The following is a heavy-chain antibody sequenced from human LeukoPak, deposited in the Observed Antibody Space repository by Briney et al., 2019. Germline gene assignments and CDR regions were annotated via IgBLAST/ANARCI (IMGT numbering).Heavy chain of an antibody. Sequence: ASVKVSCKASGYTFTSYYIHWVRQAPGQGLEWMGIINPRGGSTSYAQKLQGRVTMTRDASTSTLYMELSSLRSEDTAVYYCARVLGQQLVRGWFDPWGQGTLVTVSS. J-gene: IGHJ5*02. D-gene: IGHD6-13*01. V-gene: IGHV1-46*04. CDR2: INPRGGST. CDR1: GYTFTSYY. CDR3: ARVLGQQLVRGWFDP.